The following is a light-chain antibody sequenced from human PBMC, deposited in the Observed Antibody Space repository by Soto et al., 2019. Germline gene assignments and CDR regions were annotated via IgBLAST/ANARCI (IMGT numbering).Light chain of an antibody. CDR2: DAS. CDR1: QIVSSY. CDR3: QQRSNWSRP. V-gene: IGKV3-11*01. Sequence: EIVLTHPLATLSLSPGQRATLSCRDSQIVSSYLAWYQHKPPQPPRLLIYDASNSTTDIPHTFSGIGSGTGLSIPTTSPEPEDFVVYYCQQRSNWSRPFGQGTKV. J-gene: IGKJ1*01.